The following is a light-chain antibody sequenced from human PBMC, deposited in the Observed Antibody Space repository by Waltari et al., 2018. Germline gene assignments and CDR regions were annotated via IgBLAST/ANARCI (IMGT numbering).Light chain of an antibody. J-gene: IGKJ2*01. V-gene: IGKV1-39*01. Sequence: DIQMTQSPSSLSASVGDRVTITCRAGQMIKTFLNWYQQKPGEAAKLLIYTASRMQGGVPSRFSGSGSGTEFSLTISSRQPDDFATYYCQQSFRIPYTFGLGTKLDI. CDR1: QMIKTF. CDR2: TAS. CDR3: QQSFRIPYT.